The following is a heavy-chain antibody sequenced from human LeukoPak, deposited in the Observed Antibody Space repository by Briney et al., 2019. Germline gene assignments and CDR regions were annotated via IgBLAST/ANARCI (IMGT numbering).Heavy chain of an antibody. CDR2: MNPNSGNT. J-gene: IGHJ6*03. Sequence: ASVKVSCKASGYTFTSYDINWVRQATGQGLEWMGWMNPNSGNTSYAQKFQGRVTMTRNTSISTAYMELSSLRSEDTAVYYCARGLGVRGVIITYYYYYMDVWGKGTTVTVSS. D-gene: IGHD3-10*01. V-gene: IGHV1-8*01. CDR1: GYTFTSYD. CDR3: ARGLGVRGVIITYYYYYMDV.